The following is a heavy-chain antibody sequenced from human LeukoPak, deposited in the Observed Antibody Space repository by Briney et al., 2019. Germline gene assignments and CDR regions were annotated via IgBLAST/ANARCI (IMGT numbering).Heavy chain of an antibody. D-gene: IGHD6-13*01. J-gene: IGHJ4*02. CDR2: ISYDGSNK. Sequence: QSGGSLRLSCAASGFTFSSYGMHWVRQAPGMGLEWVAVISYDGSNKYYADSVKGRFTISRDNSKNTLYLQMNSLRVEDTAVYYCAKMIAAEPFDYWGQGTLVTVSS. CDR1: GFTFSSYG. V-gene: IGHV3-30*18. CDR3: AKMIAAEPFDY.